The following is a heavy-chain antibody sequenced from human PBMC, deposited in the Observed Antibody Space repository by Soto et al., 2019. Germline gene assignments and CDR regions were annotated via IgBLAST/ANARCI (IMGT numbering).Heavy chain of an antibody. V-gene: IGHV1-18*01. CDR3: ARWSAIVGGAEAIDV. J-gene: IGHJ3*01. Sequence: ASVKVSCKTSGYTFINYGITWVRQAPGQGLEWMGWLSAYNGDTSSSEKLQDRFTMTTDTSTNTVYVDLRSLTSDDTAVYYCARWSAIVGGAEAIDVWGKGT. D-gene: IGHD1-26*01. CDR1: GYTFINYG. CDR2: LSAYNGDT.